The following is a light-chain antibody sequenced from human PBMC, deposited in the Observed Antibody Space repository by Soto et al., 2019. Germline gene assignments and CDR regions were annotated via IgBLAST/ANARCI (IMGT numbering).Light chain of an antibody. CDR3: QQRSHWPPIT. CDR1: QSVKTF. Sequence: EIVLTQSPATLSLSPGERATLSCRASQSVKTFLLWYQHRPGQAPRVLIYDASHRATGIPARFRGSGSGTDFTLTISSLEPEDAGIYYCQQRSHWPPITFGQGIRLEIK. V-gene: IGKV3-11*01. CDR2: DAS. J-gene: IGKJ5*01.